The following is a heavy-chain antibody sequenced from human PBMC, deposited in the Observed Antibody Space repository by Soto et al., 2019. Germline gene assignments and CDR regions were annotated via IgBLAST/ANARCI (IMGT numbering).Heavy chain of an antibody. D-gene: IGHD2-15*01. CDR2: IIPIFGTA. J-gene: IGHJ6*02. V-gene: IGHV1-69*13. CDR1: GGTFSSCA. Sequence: SVKVSCKASGGTFSSCAISWVRQAPGQGLEWKGGIIPIFGTANYAQKYQGRVTITADESTSTAYMELSSLRSEDTAVYYCASIEADCSGGSCYSADYYYGMDVWGQGTTVTVSS. CDR3: ASIEADCSGGSCYSADYYYGMDV.